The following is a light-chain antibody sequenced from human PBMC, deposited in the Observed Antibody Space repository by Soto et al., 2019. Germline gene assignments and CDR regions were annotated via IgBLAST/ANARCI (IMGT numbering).Light chain of an antibody. Sequence: EIVLTPPPVAPSLSPGEIETLSCRASQSVSSNYLAWYQQKPGQAPRLLTYGASTRANGIPDRFSGRGSGTDLTLTISRLEPEDFSVHYCQQYETVGHGTKVDI. CDR3: QQYET. CDR2: GAS. V-gene: IGKV3-20*01. J-gene: IGKJ1*01. CDR1: QSVSSNY.